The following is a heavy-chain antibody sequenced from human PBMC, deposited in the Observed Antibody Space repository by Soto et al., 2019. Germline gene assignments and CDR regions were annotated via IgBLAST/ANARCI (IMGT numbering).Heavy chain of an antibody. CDR1: GYTFATHR. CDR2: IYPGDSDT. D-gene: IGHD3-9*01. CDR3: ARPKLTGFDN. Sequence: GESLKISCKGSGYTFATHRIAWVRELPGKGVEWMGIIYPGDSDTRYSPSFQGQATISADKSFSTAYLQWSSLKDSDTAIYFCARPKLTGFDNWGQGTPVTVSS. J-gene: IGHJ4*02. V-gene: IGHV5-51*01.